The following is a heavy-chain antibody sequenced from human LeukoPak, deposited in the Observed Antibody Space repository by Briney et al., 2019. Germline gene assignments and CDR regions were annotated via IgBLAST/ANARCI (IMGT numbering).Heavy chain of an antibody. Sequence: GGSLRLSCAASGFTFSRYAMSWVRQAPGKGLKWVSAISGSGGSTYYADSVKGRFTISRDNSKNTLYLQMNSLRAEDTAVYYCAKDRPYWVPLRVRYFDYCGQGTLVTVSS. CDR3: AKDRPYWVPLRVRYFDY. V-gene: IGHV3-23*01. CDR1: GFTFSRYA. CDR2: ISGSGGST. J-gene: IGHJ4*02. D-gene: IGHD2-8*02.